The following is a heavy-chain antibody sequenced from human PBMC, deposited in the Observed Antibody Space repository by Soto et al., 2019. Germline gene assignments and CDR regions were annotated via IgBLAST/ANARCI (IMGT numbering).Heavy chain of an antibody. CDR3: ARGSWDDVTGHYYMDV. Sequence: QVQLQQSGPGLVKPSQTLSLTCDISGDSVSSNSAAWNWSRQTPSRGLEWLGRTYYRAKWYINYAVSVKSLITVNPDTSKNHFSLQLNSVTPEDTAVYYCARGSWDDVTGHYYMDVWGKGTTVTVSS. CDR2: TYYRAKWYI. V-gene: IGHV6-1*01. D-gene: IGHD1-1*01. CDR1: GDSVSSNSAA. J-gene: IGHJ6*03.